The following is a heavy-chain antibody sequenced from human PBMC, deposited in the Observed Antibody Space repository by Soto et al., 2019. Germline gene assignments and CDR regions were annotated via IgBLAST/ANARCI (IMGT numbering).Heavy chain of an antibody. J-gene: IGHJ6*02. V-gene: IGHV3-21*01. CDR2: INSSSTYT. D-gene: IGHD3-3*01. CDR3: ARSTLIFGVVIHYYGLDV. CDR1: GFNFSFYN. Sequence: GGSLRLSCAASGFNFSFYNMNWVRQAPGKGLEWVSSINSSSTYTNYAGSVRGRFTISRDNAKNSLYMQMNSLRAEDTAVYYCARSTLIFGVVIHYYGLDVWGQGTTVTVSS.